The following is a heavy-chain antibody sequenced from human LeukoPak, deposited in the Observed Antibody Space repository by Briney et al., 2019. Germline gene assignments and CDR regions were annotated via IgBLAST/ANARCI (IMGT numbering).Heavy chain of an antibody. CDR2: IYVTGN. D-gene: IGHD3-16*02. CDR3: ARHIGGGIEDMDV. CDR1: GGSIGTYY. V-gene: IGHV4-59*08. J-gene: IGHJ6*03. Sequence: PSETLSLTCXXSGGSIGTYYWSWVRQSPGKGLEWIGYIYVTGNRYNPYLQSRVTISVDTSRNQFFLKMSSVTAADTAVYYCARHIGGGIEDMDVWGKGTKVXVS.